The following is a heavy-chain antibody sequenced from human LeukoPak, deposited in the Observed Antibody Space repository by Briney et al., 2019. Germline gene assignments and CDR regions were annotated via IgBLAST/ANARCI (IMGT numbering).Heavy chain of an antibody. CDR3: ARVWAAMVSDY. J-gene: IGHJ4*02. CDR1: GFTFSDYY. Sequence: GGSLRLSCAASGFTFSDYYMSWIRQAPGKGLEWVSYISSSGSTIYYAASVKGRFTISRDNAKNSLYLQMNSLRAEDTAVYYCARVWAAMVSDYWGQGTLVTVSS. D-gene: IGHD5-18*01. CDR2: ISSSGSTI. V-gene: IGHV3-11*01.